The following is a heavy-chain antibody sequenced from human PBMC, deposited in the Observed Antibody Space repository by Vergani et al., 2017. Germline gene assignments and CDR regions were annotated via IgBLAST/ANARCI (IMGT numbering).Heavy chain of an antibody. Sequence: QVHLQESGPGVVKPSDTLSLTCTVSGRSMSDFYWTWIRQPAGRGLEWIGRIYPNGNGNYNESLRSRLTMSIDTSRSQFSLSLSSVTAADTAVYYCARGNCGVNCPKYNGLAPWGRGILVTVSS. D-gene: IGHD2-21*01. J-gene: IGHJ5*02. CDR3: ARGNCGVNCPKYNGLAP. CDR2: IYPNGNG. V-gene: IGHV4-4*07. CDR1: GRSMSDFY.